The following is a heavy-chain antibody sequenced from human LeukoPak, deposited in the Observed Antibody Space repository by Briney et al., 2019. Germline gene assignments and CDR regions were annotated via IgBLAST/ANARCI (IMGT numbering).Heavy chain of an antibody. V-gene: IGHV1-18*01. CDR1: GYTFTSYG. J-gene: IGHJ6*02. CDR3: ARDLSGSLYYYYYGMDV. D-gene: IGHD1-26*01. Sequence: ASVKASCKASGYTFTSYGISWVRQAPGQGLEWMGWISAYNGNTNYAQKLQGRVTMTTDTSTSTAYMELRSLRSDDTAVYYCARDLSGSLYYYYYGMDVWGQGTTVTVSS. CDR2: ISAYNGNT.